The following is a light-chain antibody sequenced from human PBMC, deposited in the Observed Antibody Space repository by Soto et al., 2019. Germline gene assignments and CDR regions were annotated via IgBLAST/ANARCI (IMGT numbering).Light chain of an antibody. CDR2: DAS. V-gene: IGKV3-11*01. Sequence: EIVLTQSPATLSLSPGERATLSCRASQSVSSYLAWYQQKPGKAPRLLIHDASNRATGIPARFSGSGSGTDFTLTISSLEPEDFAVYYCQQRSNWPSFGGGTKVEIK. CDR3: QQRSNWPS. CDR1: QSVSSY. J-gene: IGKJ4*01.